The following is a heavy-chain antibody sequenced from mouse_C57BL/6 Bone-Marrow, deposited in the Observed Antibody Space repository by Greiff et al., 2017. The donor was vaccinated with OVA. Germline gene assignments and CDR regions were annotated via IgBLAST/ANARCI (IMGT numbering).Heavy chain of an antibody. V-gene: IGHV14-2*01. CDR3: ARREAAQALFAY. CDR2: IDPEDGET. J-gene: IGHJ3*01. CDR1: GFNIKDYY. Sequence: DVKLQESGAELVKPGASVKLSCTASGFNIKDYYMHWVKQRTEQGLEWIGRIDPEDGETKYAPKFQGKATITADTSSNTAYLQLSSLTSEDTAVYYCARREAAQALFAYWGQGTLVTVSA. D-gene: IGHD3-2*02.